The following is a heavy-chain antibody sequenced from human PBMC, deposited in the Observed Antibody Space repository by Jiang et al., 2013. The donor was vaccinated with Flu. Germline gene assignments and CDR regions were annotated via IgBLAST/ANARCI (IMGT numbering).Heavy chain of an antibody. V-gene: IGHV4-4*07. CDR3: ARATITMVRGVIPPYYYYYMDV. Sequence: GLVKPSETLSLTCTVSGGSISSYYWSWIRQPAGKGLEWIGRIYTSGSTNYNPSLKSRVTMSVDTSKNQFSLKLSSVTAADTAVYYCARATITMVRGVIPPYYYYYMDVWGKGTTVTVSS. CDR2: IYTSGST. J-gene: IGHJ6*03. D-gene: IGHD3-10*01. CDR1: GGSISSYY.